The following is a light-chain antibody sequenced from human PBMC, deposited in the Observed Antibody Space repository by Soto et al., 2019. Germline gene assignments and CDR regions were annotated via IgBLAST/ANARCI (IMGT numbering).Light chain of an antibody. Sequence: DIQMTQSPSSLSASVGDRVTITCRASQSPSTCMTWYQQKPGTAPLLLIYDVSSLESGVPSRFSGSASGTEFTLTITSLQPEDFATYYCQQCYSSPVTFGRGTKVEIK. J-gene: IGKJ4*02. V-gene: IGKV1-5*01. CDR1: QSPSTC. CDR3: QQCYSSPVT. CDR2: DVS.